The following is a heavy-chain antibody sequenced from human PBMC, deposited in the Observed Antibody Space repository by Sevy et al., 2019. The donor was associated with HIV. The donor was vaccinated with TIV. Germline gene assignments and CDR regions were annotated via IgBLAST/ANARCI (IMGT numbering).Heavy chain of an antibody. J-gene: IGHJ4*02. D-gene: IGHD3-16*02. CDR2: IYYRGST. CDR1: GGSISSSTYF. V-gene: IGHV4-39*01. CDR3: ARLGAYYDYVWGTYRPGSFDS. Sequence: SETLSLTCAVSGGSISSSTYFWGWIRQPSGKGREWIGGIYYRGSTYSNPSLKSRVTISVDTSKNQFSLKLSSVTAADTAVYYCARLGAYYDYVWGTYRPGSFDSWGQGTLVTVSS.